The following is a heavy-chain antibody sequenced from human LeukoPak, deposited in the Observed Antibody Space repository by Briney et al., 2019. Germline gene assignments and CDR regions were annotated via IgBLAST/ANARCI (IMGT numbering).Heavy chain of an antibody. CDR2: IYYSGST. J-gene: IGHJ6*03. D-gene: IGHD5-18*01. Sequence: PSETLSLTCTVSGGSISIYYWSWIRQPPGKGLGWIGYIYYSGSTNYNPSLKSRVTISVDTSKNQFSLKLSSVTAADTAVYYCARAERGYSYGYMDVWGKGTTVTVSS. V-gene: IGHV4-59*01. CDR3: ARAERGYSYGYMDV. CDR1: GGSISIYY.